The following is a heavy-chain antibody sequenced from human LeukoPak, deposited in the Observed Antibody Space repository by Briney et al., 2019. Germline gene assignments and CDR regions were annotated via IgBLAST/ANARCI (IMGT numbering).Heavy chain of an antibody. Sequence: QPGGSLRLSCAASGFTFSSYAMHWVRQAPGKGLEWVAVISYDGSNKYYADPVKGRFTISRDNSKNTLYLQMNSLRAEDTAVYYCARDSLGIAVAGTLDYWGQGTLVTVSS. CDR3: ARDSLGIAVAGTLDY. CDR2: ISYDGSNK. V-gene: IGHV3-30*04. J-gene: IGHJ4*02. CDR1: GFTFSSYA. D-gene: IGHD6-19*01.